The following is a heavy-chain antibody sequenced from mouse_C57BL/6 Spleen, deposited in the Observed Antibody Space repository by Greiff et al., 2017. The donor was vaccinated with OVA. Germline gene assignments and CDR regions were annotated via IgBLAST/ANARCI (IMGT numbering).Heavy chain of an antibody. CDR2: INPNNGGT. J-gene: IGHJ2*01. V-gene: IGHV1-18*01. D-gene: IGHD1-1*01. Sequence: VQLQLSGPELVKPGASVKIPCKASGYTFTDYNMDWVKQSHGKSLEWIGDINPNNGGTIYNQKFKGKATLTVDKSSSTAYMELRSLTSEDTAVYYCARPYYYGSSYYFDYWGQGTTLTVSS. CDR1: GYTFTDYN. CDR3: ARPYYYGSSYYFDY.